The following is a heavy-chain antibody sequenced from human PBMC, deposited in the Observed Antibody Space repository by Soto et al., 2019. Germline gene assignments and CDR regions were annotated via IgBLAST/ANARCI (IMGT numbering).Heavy chain of an antibody. CDR2: ISAYNGNT. J-gene: IGHJ4*02. CDR3: ARDPRYDFWSGYSSY. CDR1: GYTFTSYG. D-gene: IGHD3-3*01. V-gene: IGHV1-18*01. Sequence: ASVKVSCKASGYTFTSYGISWVRQAPGQGLEWMGWISAYNGNTNYAQKLQGRVTMTTDTSTSTAYMELRSLRSDDTAVYYCARDPRYDFWSGYSSYWGQGTLVTVSS.